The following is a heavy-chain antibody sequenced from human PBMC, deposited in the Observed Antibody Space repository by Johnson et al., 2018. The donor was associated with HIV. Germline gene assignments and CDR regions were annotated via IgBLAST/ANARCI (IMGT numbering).Heavy chain of an antibody. CDR1: GFTFSSYA. J-gene: IGHJ3*02. D-gene: IGHD3-16*01. CDR3: ARDGGRGDFDI. V-gene: IGHV3-23*01. Sequence: EVLLLESGGGLVQPGGSLRLSCAASGFTFSSYAMSWVRQAPGKGLEWVSAISSSGGTKYYADSVKGRFTISRDNAKKSLYLQMNSLRVDDTAVYYCARDGGRGDFDIWGHGTRVSVSS. CDR2: ISSSGGTK.